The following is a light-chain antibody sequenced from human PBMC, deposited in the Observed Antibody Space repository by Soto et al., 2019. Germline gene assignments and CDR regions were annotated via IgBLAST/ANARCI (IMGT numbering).Light chain of an antibody. Sequence: DVQLTQSPSFLSASVGDRVTITCRASQGISSYLAWYQQKPGKAPKLLIYAASTLQSGVPSRFSGSGSGTEFSLTISSLQPEDFATYYCQQLNSYPLFGPGTKVHIK. J-gene: IGKJ3*01. V-gene: IGKV1-9*01. CDR2: AAS. CDR1: QGISSY. CDR3: QQLNSYPL.